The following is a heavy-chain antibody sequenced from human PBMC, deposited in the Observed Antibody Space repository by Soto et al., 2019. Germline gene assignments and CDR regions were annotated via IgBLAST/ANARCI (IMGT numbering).Heavy chain of an antibody. J-gene: IGHJ6*02. D-gene: IGHD1-1*01. CDR1: GFSFSSYA. V-gene: IGHV3-30*04. CDR3: AKDPRATGTMFSYGMDV. Sequence: QVQLEESGGGVVQPGRSLRLPCAASGFSFSSYAMHWVRQAPGKGLEWVAVISYDGRNKDYADSGKGRFTISRDTSKKTLYLQMNSLRAEDTALYYCAKDPRATGTMFSYGMDVWGQGTTVTVSS. CDR2: ISYDGRNK.